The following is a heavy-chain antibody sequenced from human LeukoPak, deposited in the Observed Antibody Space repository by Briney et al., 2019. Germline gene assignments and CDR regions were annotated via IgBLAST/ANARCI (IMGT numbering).Heavy chain of an antibody. CDR2: IYYSGST. V-gene: IGHV4-59*01. CDR3: ARGHNLNPDY. Sequence: PSETLSLTCTVSGGSISSYYWGWIRQPPGKGLEWIGYIYYSGSTNYNPSLKSRVTISVDTSKNQSSLKLSAVTAADTAVYYCARGHNLNPDYWGQGTLVTVSS. CDR1: GGSISSYY. J-gene: IGHJ4*02. D-gene: IGHD1-20*01.